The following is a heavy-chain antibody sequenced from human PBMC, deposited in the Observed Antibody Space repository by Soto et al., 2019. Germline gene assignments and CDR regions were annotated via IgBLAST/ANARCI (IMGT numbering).Heavy chain of an antibody. CDR3: ARDLRYYDFWSAYLY. J-gene: IGHJ4*02. V-gene: IGHV3-74*01. D-gene: IGHD3-3*01. Sequence: PGGSLRLSCAASGFTFSSYWMHWVRQAPGKGLVWVSRINSVGSSTRYADAVKGRITISRDNDKDTLYLQMNSLRAEVTAVYYCARDLRYYDFWSAYLYWGQGTLVTVSS. CDR2: INSVGSST. CDR1: GFTFSSYW.